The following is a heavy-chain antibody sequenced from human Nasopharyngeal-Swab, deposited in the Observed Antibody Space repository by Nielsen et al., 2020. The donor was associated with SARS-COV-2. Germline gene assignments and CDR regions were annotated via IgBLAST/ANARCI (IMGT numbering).Heavy chain of an antibody. J-gene: IGHJ6*02. CDR3: ARISYSSGYYYHYYYGMDV. CDR2: ISAYNGNT. D-gene: IGHD3-22*01. Sequence: ASVKVSCKASGYTFTSYGISWVRQAPGQGLEWMGWISAYNGNTNYAQKLQGRVTMTTDTSTSTAYMELRSLRSDDTAVYYCARISYSSGYYYHYYYGMDVWGQGTTVTVSS. CDR1: GYTFTSYG. V-gene: IGHV1-18*01.